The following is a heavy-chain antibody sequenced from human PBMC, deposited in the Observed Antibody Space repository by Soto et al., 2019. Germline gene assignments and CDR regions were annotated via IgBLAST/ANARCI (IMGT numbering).Heavy chain of an antibody. V-gene: IGHV1-8*01. CDR1: GYLFTSSD. D-gene: IGHD3-16*02. CDR2: LNPTTGNT. J-gene: IGHJ4*02. Sequence: QVQLVQSGAEVKKPGASVKVSCKASGYLFTSSDINWVRQATGQGLEWMGWLNPTTGNTGYEQKFQGRVTMTGNTSISTAYMELSSLTSEATAVYYCARGRIMITLGGAIVIDYWGQGSLVTVSS. CDR3: ARGRIMITLGGAIVIDY.